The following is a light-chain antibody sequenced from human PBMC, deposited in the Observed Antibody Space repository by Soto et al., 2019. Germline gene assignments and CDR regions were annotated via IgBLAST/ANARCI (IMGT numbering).Light chain of an antibody. CDR2: DAS. Sequence: PGARATLSCRASQSVGDSLAWYQQKPGQAPRLLIYDASNRATGIPARFSGSGSGTDFALTISSLEPEDFAVYYCQQRSNWPLTFGGGTKVEIK. CDR1: QSVGDS. CDR3: QQRSNWPLT. V-gene: IGKV3-11*01. J-gene: IGKJ4*01.